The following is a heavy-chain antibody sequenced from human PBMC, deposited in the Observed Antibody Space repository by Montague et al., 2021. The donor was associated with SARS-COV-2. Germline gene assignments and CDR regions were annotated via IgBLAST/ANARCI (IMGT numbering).Heavy chain of an antibody. CDR3: AILRDGVFPSPILRVGPYYSYYYTEF. J-gene: IGHJ6*03. D-gene: IGHD3-10*01. Sequence: SETLSLTCASHGTPSSCYYWNSIRQTPGKALAWVGEINHGGSTPYSLSLNSRLTISATPSNNKLFLKLTSVAAVDTAVYYFAILRDGVFPSPILRVGPYYSYYYTEFWGRGTTVTVSS. CDR2: INHGGST. V-gene: IGHV4-34*01. CDR1: GTPSSCYY.